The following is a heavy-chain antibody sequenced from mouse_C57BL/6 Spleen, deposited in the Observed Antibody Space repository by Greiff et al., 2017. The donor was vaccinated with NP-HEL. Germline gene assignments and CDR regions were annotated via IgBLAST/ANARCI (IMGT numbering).Heavy chain of an antibody. CDR1: GFTFSNYW. V-gene: IGHV6-3*01. J-gene: IGHJ2*01. CDR3: TAYYDGYKYYFDY. Sequence: EVKVEESGGGLVQPGGSMKLSCVASGFTFSNYWMNWVRQSPEKGLEWVAQIRLKSDNYATHYAESVKGRFTISRDDSKSSVYLQMNNLRAEDTGIYYCTAYYDGYKYYFDYWPKAPLSQSPQ. CDR2: IRLKSDNYAT. D-gene: IGHD2-3*01.